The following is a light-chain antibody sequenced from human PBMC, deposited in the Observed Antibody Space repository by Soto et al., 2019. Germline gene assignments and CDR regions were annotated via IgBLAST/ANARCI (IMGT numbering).Light chain of an antibody. CDR1: SSDVGGCNS. J-gene: IGLJ1*01. Sequence: QSVLNQPASVSGAPGQSIPISCTGTSSDVGGCNSVSWYQLRPGTAPKLILYAVVDRRSGVSYRFSGSKSGNTASLTISGLQAADEADYFCSSYTSTMTNVFGSGTKVTVL. CDR2: AVV. V-gene: IGLV2-14*03. CDR3: SSYTSTMTNV.